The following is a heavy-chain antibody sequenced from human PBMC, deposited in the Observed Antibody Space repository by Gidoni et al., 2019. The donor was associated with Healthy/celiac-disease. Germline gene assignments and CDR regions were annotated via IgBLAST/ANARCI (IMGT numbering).Heavy chain of an antibody. J-gene: IGHJ4*02. V-gene: IGHV1-69*01. Sequence: QVQLVQSGAAVKKPGSSVQVSCKPSGGTFRRYAISWVRQAPGQGLEWMGGIIPIFGTANYAQKFQGRVTITADESTSTAYMELSSLRSEDTAVYYCARDGYGGNSGGYYFDYWGQGTLVTVSS. D-gene: IGHD2-21*02. CDR1: GGTFRRYA. CDR3: ARDGYGGNSGGYYFDY. CDR2: IIPIFGTA.